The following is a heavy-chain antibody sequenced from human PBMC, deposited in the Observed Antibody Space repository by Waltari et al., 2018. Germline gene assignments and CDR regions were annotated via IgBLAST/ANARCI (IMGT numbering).Heavy chain of an antibody. D-gene: IGHD3-3*01. J-gene: IGHJ3*02. Sequence: QVQLQESGPGLVKPSETLSLTCTVSGGSISSYYWSWIRQPPGKGLEWIGYIYYSGSTNYNPSHKSRVTISVDTSKNQFSLKLSSVTAADTAVYYCARGGHYDFWSGPQGAFDIWGQGTMVTVSS. CDR3: ARGGHYDFWSGPQGAFDI. V-gene: IGHV4-59*01. CDR1: GGSISSYY. CDR2: IYYSGST.